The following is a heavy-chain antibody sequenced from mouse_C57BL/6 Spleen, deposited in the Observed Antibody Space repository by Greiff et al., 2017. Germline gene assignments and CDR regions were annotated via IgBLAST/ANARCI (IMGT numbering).Heavy chain of an antibody. D-gene: IGHD1-1*01. V-gene: IGHV5-17*01. CDR2: ISSGSSTI. CDR3: ARDGSSYFDY. CDR1: GFTFSDYG. J-gene: IGHJ2*01. Sequence: DVKLVESGGGLVKPGGSLKLSCAASGFTFSDYGMHWVRQAPEKGLEWVAYISSGSSTIYYADTVKGRITISRDNAKNTLFLQMTSLRSEDAAMYYCARDGSSYFDYWGQGTTLTVSS.